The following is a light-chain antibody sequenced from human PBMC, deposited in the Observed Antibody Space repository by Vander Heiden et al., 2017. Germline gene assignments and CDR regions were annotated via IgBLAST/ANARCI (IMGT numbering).Light chain of an antibody. J-gene: IGLJ3*02. V-gene: IGLV1-40*01. CDR1: SPNIGAGYD. Sequence: QSVLTQPPSVSGPPGPRVTISCPGSSPNIGAGYDIHWYQQLPGTAPKLLIYGNTNRPSGVPDRFSGSKSGTSASLAITGLQAEDEADYYCQSYDSSLSGWVFGGGTKLTVL. CDR2: GNT. CDR3: QSYDSSLSGWV.